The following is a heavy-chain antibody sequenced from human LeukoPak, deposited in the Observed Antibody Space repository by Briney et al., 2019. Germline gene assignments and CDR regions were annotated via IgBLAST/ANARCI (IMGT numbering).Heavy chain of an antibody. Sequence: GGSLRLSCAASGFTFSSYAIHWVRQAPGKGLEWITYISHDGSNTYYADSVKGRFTISRDNSKNTLYLQMNSLRAEDTAVYYCARFALKTPPTDWGQGTLVTVSS. V-gene: IGHV3-30*03. CDR1: GFTFSSYA. CDR3: ARFALKTPPTD. J-gene: IGHJ4*02. CDR2: ISHDGSNT.